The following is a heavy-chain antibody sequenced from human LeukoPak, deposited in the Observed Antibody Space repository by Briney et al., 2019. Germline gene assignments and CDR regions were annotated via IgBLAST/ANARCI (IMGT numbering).Heavy chain of an antibody. Sequence: AASVKVSCKASGGTFSSYAISWVRQAPGQGLELMGRIIPIFGTANYAQKFQGRVTITTDESTSTAYMELSSLRSEDTAVYYCARDGLTVGANDYWGQGTLVTVSS. CDR2: IIPIFGTA. CDR1: GGTFSSYA. J-gene: IGHJ4*02. CDR3: ARDGLTVGANDY. D-gene: IGHD1-26*01. V-gene: IGHV1-69*05.